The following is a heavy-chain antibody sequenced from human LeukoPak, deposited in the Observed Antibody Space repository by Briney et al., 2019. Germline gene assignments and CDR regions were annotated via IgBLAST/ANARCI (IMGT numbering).Heavy chain of an antibody. V-gene: IGHV4-30-2*01. Sequence: PSQTLSLTCTVSGDSISSGAYYRSWIRQPPGKGLEWIGYFYGSGSASYNPSLKSRVTISVDRSNNQFSLKMSSVTAAGTAVYYCVRDVSQRRHFDYWGQGTLVTVSS. D-gene: IGHD1-1*01. CDR1: GDSISSGAYY. CDR3: VRDVSQRRHFDY. J-gene: IGHJ4*02. CDR2: FYGSGSA.